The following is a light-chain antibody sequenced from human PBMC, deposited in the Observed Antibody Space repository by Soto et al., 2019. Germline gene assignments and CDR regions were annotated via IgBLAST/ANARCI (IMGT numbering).Light chain of an antibody. CDR2: GAS. J-gene: IGKJ1*01. CDR3: QQYGSSVRT. Sequence: EIVLTQSPGTLSLSPGERATLSCRASQSVSSSYLAWYQQKPGQAPRLLIFGASRRATGIPDRFSGSGSGTDFTLTISRLEPEDFAVYYGQQYGSSVRTFGQGTKVEIK. V-gene: IGKV3-20*01. CDR1: QSVSSSY.